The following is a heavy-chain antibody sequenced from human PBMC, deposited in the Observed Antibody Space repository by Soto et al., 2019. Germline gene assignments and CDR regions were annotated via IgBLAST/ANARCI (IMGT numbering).Heavy chain of an antibody. J-gene: IGHJ5*02. CDR1: GGSISSGGYY. CDR2: IYYSGST. Sequence: QVQLQESGPGLVKPSQTLSLTCTVSGGSISSGGYYWSWIRQHPGKGLEWIGYIYYSGSTYYNPSLKSRVTISVDTSKNQFSLKLSSVTAADTAVYYCAREWFGELLHWFDPWGQGTLVTVSS. D-gene: IGHD3-10*01. V-gene: IGHV4-31*03. CDR3: AREWFGELLHWFDP.